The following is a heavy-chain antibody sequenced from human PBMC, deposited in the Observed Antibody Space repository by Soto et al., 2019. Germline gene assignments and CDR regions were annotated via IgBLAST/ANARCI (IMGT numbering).Heavy chain of an antibody. CDR1: GGSISSYY. CDR2: IYYSGST. J-gene: IGHJ4*02. D-gene: IGHD3-3*01. CDR3: ARVEDDGYIDY. Sequence: SETVSLTCTVSGGSISSYYWSWIRQPPGKGLEWIGYIYYSGSTNYNPSLKSRVTISVDTSKNQFSLKLSSVTAADTAVYYCARVEDDGYIDYWGQGTLVTVSS. V-gene: IGHV4-59*01.